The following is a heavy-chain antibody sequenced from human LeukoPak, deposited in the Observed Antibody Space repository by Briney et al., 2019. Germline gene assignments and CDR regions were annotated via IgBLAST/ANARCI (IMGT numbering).Heavy chain of an antibody. CDR3: AKRPNYYDSSGFLPYYFDY. CDR2: ISGSGDST. D-gene: IGHD3-22*01. J-gene: IGHJ4*02. V-gene: IGHV3-23*01. CDR1: GFTFSSYA. Sequence: PGGSLRLSCAASGFTFSSYAMSWVRQAPGKGLEWVSAISGSGDSTYYADSVKGRFTISRDNSKNTLYLQMNSLRAEDTAVYYCAKRPNYYDSSGFLPYYFDYWGQGTLVTVSS.